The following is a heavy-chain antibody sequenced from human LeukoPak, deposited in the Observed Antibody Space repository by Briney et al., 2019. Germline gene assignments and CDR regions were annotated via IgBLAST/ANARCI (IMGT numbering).Heavy chain of an antibody. D-gene: IGHD1-26*01. CDR1: GYTFSSYY. V-gene: IGHV1-69*06. J-gene: IGHJ6*03. CDR2: IIPIFGSA. Sequence: ASVKVSCKGSGYTFSSYYVHWVRQAPGQGLEWMGGIIPIFGSAIYAQKFQGRVTITADTSTSTAYMELTSLRSEDTAMYYCARDIGRPEGGYYYMDVWGKGTTVIVSS. CDR3: ARDIGRPEGGYYYMDV.